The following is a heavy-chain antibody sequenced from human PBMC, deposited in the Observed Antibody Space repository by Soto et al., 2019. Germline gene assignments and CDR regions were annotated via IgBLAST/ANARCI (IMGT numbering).Heavy chain of an antibody. CDR3: ARGDCSNGVCYVNYYYGMDV. V-gene: IGHV1-18*03. Sequence: ASVKVSCKASGYIFTNYGVGWVRQAPGQGLEWMGWISPYNGNTNYAQNVQGRVTLTTDTSTSTAFMELRSLRSDDMAVYYCARGDCSNGVCYVNYYYGMDVWGQGTKVTVSS. J-gene: IGHJ6*02. CDR2: ISPYNGNT. CDR1: GYIFTNYG. D-gene: IGHD2-8*01.